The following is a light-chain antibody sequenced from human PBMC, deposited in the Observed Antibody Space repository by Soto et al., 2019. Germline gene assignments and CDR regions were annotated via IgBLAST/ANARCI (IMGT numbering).Light chain of an antibody. CDR3: QQRGDWPPIT. V-gene: IGKV3-11*01. J-gene: IGKJ5*01. CDR2: NAS. CDR1: HRLITF. Sequence: IVLAGSPATLSFSPGERAILSFRASHRLITFLSFFQQKPGQPPSLLIYNASNRTTGIPARFSGSRSGTDFTLTTSSLEPEDFAVYYCQQRGDWPPITFGQGTRLEIK.